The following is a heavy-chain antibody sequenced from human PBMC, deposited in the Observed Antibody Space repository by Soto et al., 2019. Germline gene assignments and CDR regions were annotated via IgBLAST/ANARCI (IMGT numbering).Heavy chain of an antibody. V-gene: IGHV4-4*08. J-gene: IGHJ6*02. CDR2: IHSSGST. Sequence: SATLSLTCTVSGGSISNYFCSWIRQPTGKWLEWIGCIHSSGSTNYSPSLKSRVTISIDTSKKQFSLKLSSVTAADTAVYYCAKLAGYCSGNSCHGDYAMDVWGQGTTVT. D-gene: IGHD2-15*01. CDR3: AKLAGYCSGNSCHGDYAMDV. CDR1: GGSISNYF.